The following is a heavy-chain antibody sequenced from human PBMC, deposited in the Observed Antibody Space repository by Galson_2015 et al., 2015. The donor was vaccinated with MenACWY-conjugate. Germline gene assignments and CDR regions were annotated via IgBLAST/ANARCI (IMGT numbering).Heavy chain of an antibody. CDR1: GFTLSSYA. Sequence: SLRLSCAASGFTLSSYAMGWVRQAPGKGLEWVSGISDSGDGAFYADSVKGRFTISRDNSKNTLYLQMNSLRAEDTALYYCAKPLGVHIGSSSNTYSAMDVWGQGTTVIVSS. V-gene: IGHV3-23*01. J-gene: IGHJ6*02. CDR3: AKPLGVHIGSSSNTYSAMDV. D-gene: IGHD1-26*01. CDR2: ISDSGDGA.